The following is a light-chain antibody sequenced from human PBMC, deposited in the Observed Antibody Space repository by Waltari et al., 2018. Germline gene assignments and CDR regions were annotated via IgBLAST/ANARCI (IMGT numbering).Light chain of an antibody. J-gene: IGKJ4*01. CDR1: HSVSRY. CDR2: DAS. V-gene: IGKV3-11*01. CDR3: QQRKSWPLT. Sequence: EIVLTQSPGTLSLSPGERATLSCRARHSVSRYLAWYHQRPGQAPRLLIYDASNRATGIPARFSGSGSETDFTLTISSLEPEDFAVYYCQQRKSWPLTFGGGTKVEIK.